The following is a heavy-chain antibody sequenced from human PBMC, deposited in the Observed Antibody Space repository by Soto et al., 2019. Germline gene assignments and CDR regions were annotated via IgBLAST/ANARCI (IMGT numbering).Heavy chain of an antibody. CDR1: GFTFSDYG. J-gene: IGHJ5*02. CDR3: ARDRVATARDCFAP. Sequence: QVQLVESGGGVVQPGRSLTLSCAASGFTFSDYGTHWVRQAPGKGPEWVAGIWYDGSRKYYADSVKGRFTISRDNSENSLYLQMNSLRAEDTAVYYCARDRVATARDCFAPWGQGALVIVSS. D-gene: IGHD5-12*01. V-gene: IGHV3-33*01. CDR2: IWYDGSRK.